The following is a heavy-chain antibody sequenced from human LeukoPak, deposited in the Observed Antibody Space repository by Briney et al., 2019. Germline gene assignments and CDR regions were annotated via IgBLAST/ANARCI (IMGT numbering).Heavy chain of an antibody. J-gene: IGHJ3*02. CDR3: AKGGYCSSTSCSLHAFDI. V-gene: IGHV3-33*06. CDR1: AFTFSSYG. D-gene: IGHD2-2*01. Sequence: SMRLSCAASAFTFSSYGMHWVRQAPGKVLEWVAVIWYDGSNKYYADSVKGRFTISRDNSKNTLYLQMNSLRAEDTAVYYCAKGGYCSSTSCSLHAFDIWGKGTMVTVSS. CDR2: IWYDGSNK.